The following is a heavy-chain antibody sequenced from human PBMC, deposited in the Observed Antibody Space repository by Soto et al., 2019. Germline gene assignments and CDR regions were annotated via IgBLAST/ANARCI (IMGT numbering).Heavy chain of an antibody. V-gene: IGHV1-3*01. J-gene: IGHJ4*02. CDR1: GYTFTSYA. D-gene: IGHD5-12*01. CDR3: ALPAAPSGYGETFDY. Sequence: QVPLVQSGAEVKKPGASVKVSCKASGYTFTSYAMHWVRQAPGQRLEWMGWINAGNGNTKYSQKFQGRVTITRDTSASTAYMELSSLRSEDTAVYYCALPAAPSGYGETFDYWGQGTLVTVSS. CDR2: INAGNGNT.